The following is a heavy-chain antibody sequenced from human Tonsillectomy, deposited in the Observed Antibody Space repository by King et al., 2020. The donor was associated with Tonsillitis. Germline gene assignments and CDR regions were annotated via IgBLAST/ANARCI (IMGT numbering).Heavy chain of an antibody. CDR2: ISWNSGSI. CDR1: GFIFDDYA. J-gene: IGHJ3*01. V-gene: IGHV3-9*01. CDR3: AKGYYYDTSGYRGLYAFDV. D-gene: IGHD3-22*01. Sequence: VQLVESGGGLVQPGRSLRLSCAASGFIFDDYAMHWVRQAPGKGLEWVSGISWNSGSIGYADSVKGRFTISRDNAKNSLYLQMNSLRAEDTALYYCAKGYYYDTSGYRGLYAFDVWGQGTMVTVSS.